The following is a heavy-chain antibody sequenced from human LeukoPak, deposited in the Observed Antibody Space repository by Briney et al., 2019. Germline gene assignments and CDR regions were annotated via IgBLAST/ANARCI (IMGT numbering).Heavy chain of an antibody. CDR3: ASQNWEQDY. CDR1: GFTFSSYG. V-gene: IGHV3-30*03. CDR2: ISYDGSNK. J-gene: IGHJ4*02. Sequence: GSLRLSCAASGFTFSSYGMHWVRQAPGKGLEWVAVISYDGSNKYYADSVKGRFTISRDNSKNTLYLQMNSLRAEDTAVYYCASQNWEQDYWGQGTLVTVSS. D-gene: IGHD7-27*01.